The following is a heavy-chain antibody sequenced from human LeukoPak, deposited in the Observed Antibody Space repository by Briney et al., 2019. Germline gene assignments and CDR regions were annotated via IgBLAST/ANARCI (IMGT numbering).Heavy chain of an antibody. Sequence: GGSLRLSCAASGFTFSSYAMSWVRQAPGKGLEWVSSISSSSSYIYYADSVKGRFTISRDNAKNSLYLQMNSLRAEDTAVYYCARDGGLAYCGGDCYDLGYYYYYYMDVWGKGTTVTISS. CDR1: GFTFSSYA. D-gene: IGHD2-21*02. CDR2: ISSSSSYI. CDR3: ARDGGLAYCGGDCYDLGYYYYYYMDV. J-gene: IGHJ6*03. V-gene: IGHV3-21*01.